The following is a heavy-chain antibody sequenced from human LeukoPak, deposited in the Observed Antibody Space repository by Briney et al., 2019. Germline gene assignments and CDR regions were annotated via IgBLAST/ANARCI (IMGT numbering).Heavy chain of an antibody. J-gene: IGHJ4*02. V-gene: IGHV4-39*01. CDR2: IYYSGST. CDR1: GGSISSSSYY. D-gene: IGHD5-12*01. Sequence: PSETLSLTCTVSGGSISSSSYYWGWIRQPPGKGLEWIGSIYYSGSTYYNPSLKSRVTISVDTSKNQFSLKLSSVTAADTAVYYCARRVVAAAYIDYWGQGTLDTVSS. CDR3: ARRVVAAAYIDY.